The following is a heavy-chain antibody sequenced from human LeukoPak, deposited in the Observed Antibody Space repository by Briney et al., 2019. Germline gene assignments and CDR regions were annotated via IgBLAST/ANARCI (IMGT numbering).Heavy chain of an antibody. CDR3: TTVTGY. J-gene: IGHJ4*02. Sequence: GGSLRLSCAASGFTFSHTWMTWVRQAPGKGLEWVGRIKIKIDGGTTVYAAPVKGRFTISRDDSKNTMDLQMNSLKTEDTAVYYCTTVTGYWGQGTLVTVSS. V-gene: IGHV3-15*01. CDR2: IKIKIDGGTT. CDR1: GFTFSHTW.